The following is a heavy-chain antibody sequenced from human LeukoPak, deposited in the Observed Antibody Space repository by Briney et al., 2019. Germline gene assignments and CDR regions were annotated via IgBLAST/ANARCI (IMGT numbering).Heavy chain of an antibody. Sequence: ASVKVSCKASGYTFTSYGISWVRQAPGQGLEWMGWISAYNGNTNYAQKLQGRVTMTTDTSTSTAYMELRSLRSDDTAVYYCARVRFGVVIGPADYWGQGTLVTVSS. V-gene: IGHV1-18*01. J-gene: IGHJ4*02. CDR3: ARVRFGVVIGPADY. CDR1: GYTFTSYG. CDR2: ISAYNGNT. D-gene: IGHD3-3*01.